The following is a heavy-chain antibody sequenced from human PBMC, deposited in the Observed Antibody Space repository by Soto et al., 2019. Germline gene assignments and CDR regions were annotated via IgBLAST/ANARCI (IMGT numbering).Heavy chain of an antibody. V-gene: IGHV3-74*01. J-gene: IGHJ4*02. Sequence: GGSLRLSCAASGFTFRNHWMHWVRQAPGKGLVWVSRINLDGSGTYYADFVKGRFTISRDNANNSVYLQMNSLTPEDTAVYFCVRDATSGPNRVFDYWGQGALVTVSS. CDR1: GFTFRNHW. CDR3: VRDATSGPNRVFDY. CDR2: INLDGSGT. D-gene: IGHD2-15*01.